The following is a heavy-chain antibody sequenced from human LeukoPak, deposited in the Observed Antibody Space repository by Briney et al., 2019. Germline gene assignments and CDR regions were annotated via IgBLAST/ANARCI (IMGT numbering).Heavy chain of an antibody. D-gene: IGHD2-2*01. Sequence: ASVKVSCKASGYTFTGYYMHWVRQAPGQGLEWMGWINPNSGGTNYAQKFQGRVTMTRDTSISTAYMELSRLRSDDTAVYYCARGGYCNSIRCYSYWFDPWGQGTLVTVSS. CDR1: GYTFTGYY. V-gene: IGHV1-2*02. CDR2: INPNSGGT. J-gene: IGHJ5*02. CDR3: ARGGYCNSIRCYSYWFDP.